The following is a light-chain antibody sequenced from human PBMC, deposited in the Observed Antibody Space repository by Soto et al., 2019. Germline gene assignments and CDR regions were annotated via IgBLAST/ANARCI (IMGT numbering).Light chain of an antibody. CDR3: CSHAGSRTFV. Sequence: QSALTQPASVSGSPRQSITISCTGTSSDIGSYNLVSWYQNHPDKALKLIIYEVSERPSGVSNRFSGSKFGNTASLTISGLRAEDEADYYCCSHAGSRTFVFGTGTKVTVL. CDR2: EVS. V-gene: IGLV2-23*02. J-gene: IGLJ1*01. CDR1: SSDIGSYNL.